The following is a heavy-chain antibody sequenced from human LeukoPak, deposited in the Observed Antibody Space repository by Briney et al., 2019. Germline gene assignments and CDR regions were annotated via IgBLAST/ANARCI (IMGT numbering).Heavy chain of an antibody. CDR2: ISSSSSTI. Sequence: GGSLRLSCAASGFTFSSYSMNWVRQAPGKGLEWVSYISSSSSTIYYADSAKGRFTISRDNAKNSLYLQMNSLRAEDTSVYYCARDPRGYCSSTSCYFDYWGQGTLVTVS. CDR1: GFTFSSYS. J-gene: IGHJ4*02. V-gene: IGHV3-48*01. CDR3: ARDPRGYCSSTSCYFDY. D-gene: IGHD2-2*01.